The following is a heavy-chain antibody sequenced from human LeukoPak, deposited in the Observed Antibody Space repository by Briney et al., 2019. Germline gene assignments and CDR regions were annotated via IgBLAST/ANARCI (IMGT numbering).Heavy chain of an antibody. CDR2: IYYSGST. Sequence: SETLSLTCTVSGGSISSYYWSWIRQPPGKGLEWIGYIYYSGSTNYNPSLKSRVTISVDTPKNQFSLKLSSVTAADTAVYYCARGRTGNYYYYMDVWGKGTTVTISS. CDR1: GGSISSYY. CDR3: ARGRTGNYYYYMDV. V-gene: IGHV4-59*01. D-gene: IGHD3/OR15-3a*01. J-gene: IGHJ6*03.